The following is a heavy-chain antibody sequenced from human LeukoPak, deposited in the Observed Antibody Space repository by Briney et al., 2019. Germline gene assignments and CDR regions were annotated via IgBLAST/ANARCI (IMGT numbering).Heavy chain of an antibody. D-gene: IGHD3-10*01. CDR1: GFTFSSYW. Sequence: GGSLRLSCAASGFTFSSYWMSWVRRAPGKGLEWVANIKQDGSEKYYVDSVKGRFTTSRDKAENSLYLQMNSLRAEDTALYYCARDTHFYGSGSPAFDIWGQGTMVTVSS. J-gene: IGHJ3*02. CDR3: ARDTHFYGSGSPAFDI. CDR2: IKQDGSEK. V-gene: IGHV3-7*01.